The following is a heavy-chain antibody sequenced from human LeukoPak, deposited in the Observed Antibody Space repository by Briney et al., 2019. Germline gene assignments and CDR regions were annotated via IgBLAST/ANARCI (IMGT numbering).Heavy chain of an antibody. J-gene: IGHJ4*02. D-gene: IGHD3/OR15-3a*01. CDR1: GFTVSSKY. Sequence: SGGSLRLSCAASGFTVSSKYMSWIRQAPGKGLEWVSVIYSGGTRYYADSVKGRFTISRDNSKNTVYLQMNSLRVEDTAIYYCARASWCGRWDCWGQGTLVTVSS. CDR3: ARASWCGRWDC. CDR2: IYSGGTR. V-gene: IGHV3-66*02.